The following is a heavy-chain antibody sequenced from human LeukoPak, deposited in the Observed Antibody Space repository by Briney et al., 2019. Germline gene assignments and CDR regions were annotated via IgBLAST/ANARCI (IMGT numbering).Heavy chain of an antibody. D-gene: IGHD1-26*01. V-gene: IGHV4-39*02. CDR2: MYYRENA. CDR3: ARGLYSSGSYYNFDF. Sequence: PETLSLTCIVSGASISSSSYYWGWIRQPPGKGLEWIAAMYYRENAYYNPSLKSRGTISVDTSKNQFSLKLNSVAAADTAVYYCARGLYSSGSYYNFDFWGQGILVTVSS. J-gene: IGHJ4*02. CDR1: GASISSSSYY.